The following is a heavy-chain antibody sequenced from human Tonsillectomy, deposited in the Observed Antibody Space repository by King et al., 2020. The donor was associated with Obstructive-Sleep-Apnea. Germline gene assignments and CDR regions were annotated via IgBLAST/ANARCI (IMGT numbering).Heavy chain of an antibody. CDR2: IDWDDDK. CDR1: GFSLSTSGMC. CDR3: ARTGPYDFWSGYPPGWFDP. Sequence: VNLQESGPALVKPPQTLTLTCTFSGFSLSTSGMCVSWIRQPPGKALEWLALIDWDDDKYYSTSLKTRLTISKDTSKNQVVLTMTNMDPADTATYYCARTGPYDFWSGYPPGWFDPWGQGTLVTVSS. V-gene: IGHV2-70*01. D-gene: IGHD3-3*01. J-gene: IGHJ5*02.